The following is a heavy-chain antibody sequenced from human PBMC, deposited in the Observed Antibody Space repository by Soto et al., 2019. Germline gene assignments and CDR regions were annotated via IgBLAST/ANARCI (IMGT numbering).Heavy chain of an antibody. CDR1: GYSISSSNW. CDR3: AAGGIVGATTADY. D-gene: IGHD1-26*01. CDR2: IYYSVST. J-gene: IGHJ4*02. Sequence: QVQLQESGPGLVKPSDTLSLTCAVSGYSISSSNWWGWIRQPPGKGLEWIGYIYYSVSTYYNPSLKSRVTMSVDTSKNQFSLKLSSVTAVDTAVYYCAAGGIVGATTADYWGQGTLVTVSS. V-gene: IGHV4-28*01.